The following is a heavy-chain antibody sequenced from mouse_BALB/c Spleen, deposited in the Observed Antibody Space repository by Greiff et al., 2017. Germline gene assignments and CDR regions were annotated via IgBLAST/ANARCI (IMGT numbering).Heavy chain of an antibody. CDR2: ISSGSSTI. Sequence: EVQGVESGGGLVQPGGSRKLSCAASGFTFSSFGMHWVRQAPEKGLEWVAYISSGSSTIYYADTVKGRFTISRHNPKNTLFLQMTSLRSEDTAMYYCASSWGFDYWGQGTTLTVSS. V-gene: IGHV5-17*02. J-gene: IGHJ2*01. CDR3: ASSWGFDY. D-gene: IGHD2-12*01. CDR1: GFTFSSFG.